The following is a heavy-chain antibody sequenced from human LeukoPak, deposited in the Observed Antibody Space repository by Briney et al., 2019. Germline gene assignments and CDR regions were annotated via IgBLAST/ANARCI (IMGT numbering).Heavy chain of an antibody. J-gene: IGHJ4*02. V-gene: IGHV4-59*08. D-gene: IGHD5-12*01. CDR3: ARLGSGYHQAPENFDY. CDR1: GGSISSYY. CDR2: IYYSGST. Sequence: TSETLSLTCTVSGGSISSYYWSWIRQPPGKGLEWIGYIYYSGSTNYNPSLKSRVTISVDTSRNQFSLKLSSVTAADTAVYYCARLGSGYHQAPENFDYWGQGTLVTVSS.